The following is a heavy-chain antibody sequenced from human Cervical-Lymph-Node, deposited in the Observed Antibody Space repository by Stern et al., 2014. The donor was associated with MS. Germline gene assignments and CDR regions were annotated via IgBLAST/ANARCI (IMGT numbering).Heavy chain of an antibody. CDR1: GYILSSFG. D-gene: IGHD2-2*01. CDR3: ARGPYCSSTACYTSDYSYYGMDV. J-gene: IGHJ6*02. V-gene: IGHV1-18*01. CDR2: ISTYNGDT. Sequence: QVQLVQSGSEVKEAGASVKVSCKASGYILSSFGISWLRQTPGQGLEWMGWISTYNGDTDYAQHFQGRVAMTTDTMTSTVYMEVWNLRSDDTAVYYCARGPYCSSTACYTSDYSYYGMDVWGPGTTVTVAS.